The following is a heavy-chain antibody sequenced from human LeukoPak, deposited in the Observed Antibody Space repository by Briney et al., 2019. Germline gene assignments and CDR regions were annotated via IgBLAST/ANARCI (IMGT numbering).Heavy chain of an antibody. V-gene: IGHV4-4*07. CDR1: GGPISSYY. CDR2: IYTSGST. CDR3: ARTPRGYSYGHFDY. D-gene: IGHD5-18*01. Sequence: SETLSLTSTVSGGPISSYYWSWIRQPAGKGLEWIGRIYTSGSTNYNPSLKSRVTMSVDTSKNQFSLKLSSVTAADTAVYYCARTPRGYSYGHFDYWGQGTLVTVSS. J-gene: IGHJ4*02.